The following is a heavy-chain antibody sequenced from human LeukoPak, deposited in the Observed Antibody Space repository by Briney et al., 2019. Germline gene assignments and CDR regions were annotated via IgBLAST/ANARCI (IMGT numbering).Heavy chain of an antibody. J-gene: IGHJ3*02. CDR3: ARDQCSSTSCYARMRAFDI. Sequence: ASVKVSCKASGYTFTGYYMHWVRHAPGQGLEWMGWINPNSGGTNYAQKCQGRVTMTRDTSISTAYMELSRLRSDDTAVYYCARDQCSSTSCYARMRAFDIWGQGTMVTVSS. CDR1: GYTFTGYY. D-gene: IGHD2-2*01. V-gene: IGHV1-2*02. CDR2: INPNSGGT.